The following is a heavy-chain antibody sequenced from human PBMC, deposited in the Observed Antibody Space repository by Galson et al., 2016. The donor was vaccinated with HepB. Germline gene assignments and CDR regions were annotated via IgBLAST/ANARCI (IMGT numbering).Heavy chain of an antibody. J-gene: IGHJ4*02. D-gene: IGHD7-27*01. CDR3: ATAQRCSLGKCLKGPPDY. V-gene: IGHV1-69*13. Sequence: SVKVSCKASGGTFSTNAISWVRQAPGQGLEWMGGFIPIFGTANYAQKFQGRVTIIADDSTSTAYMELSSLTSQDTAVYYCATAQRCSLGKCLKGPPDYWGQGTLVTVSS. CDR1: GGTFSTNA. CDR2: FIPIFGTA.